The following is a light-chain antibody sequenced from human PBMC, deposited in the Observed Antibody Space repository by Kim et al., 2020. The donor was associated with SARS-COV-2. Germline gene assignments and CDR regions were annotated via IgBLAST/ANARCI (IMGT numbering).Light chain of an antibody. CDR1: SLRRFF. V-gene: IGLV3-19*01. CDR3: NSRDTSANLEV. CDR2: GKV. J-gene: IGLJ3*02. Sequence: SSELTQDPAVSVALGQRVTITCQGDSLRRFFAAWYQHKPGQAPVLVIFGKVIRPSGIPDRFSGSSSGDTASLTITGAQAEDEGDYYCNSRDTSANLEVFGGGTQLTVL.